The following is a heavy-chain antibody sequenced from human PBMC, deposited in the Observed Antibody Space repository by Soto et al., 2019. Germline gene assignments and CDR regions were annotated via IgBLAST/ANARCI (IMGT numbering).Heavy chain of an antibody. Sequence: GGSLRLSCAASGFNFSNYAMNWVRQAPGKGLEWVSAISGSDGRTYYADSVKGRFTISRDNSKNTLYLQMNSLRAEDSALYYCAKRYCSGGSCYNYNDWRYYMDVWGKGTTVT. CDR2: ISGSDGRT. V-gene: IGHV3-23*01. D-gene: IGHD2-15*01. CDR1: GFNFSNYA. CDR3: AKRYCSGGSCYNYNDWRYYMDV. J-gene: IGHJ6*03.